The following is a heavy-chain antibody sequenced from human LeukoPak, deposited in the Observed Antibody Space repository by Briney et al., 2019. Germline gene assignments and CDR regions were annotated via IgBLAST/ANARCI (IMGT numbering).Heavy chain of an antibody. J-gene: IGHJ3*02. CDR2: IYNGAT. D-gene: IGHD3-16*02. Sequence: SETLSLTCAVSGDSISNYYWNWIRQPPGKGPEWIGYIYNGATNYNPSLKSRVTIPVDTSKNQFSLKLSSLTAADTAVYYCARYRAFDIWGQGTMVTVSS. V-gene: IGHV4-59*01. CDR3: ARYRAFDI. CDR1: GDSISNYY.